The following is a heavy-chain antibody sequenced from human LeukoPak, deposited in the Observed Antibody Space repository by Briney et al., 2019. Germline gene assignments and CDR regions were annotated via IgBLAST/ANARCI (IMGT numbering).Heavy chain of an antibody. CDR1: GGSISSYY. CDR2: IYISGST. Sequence: PSETLSLTCTVSGGSISSYYWSWIRQPAGKGLEWIGRIYISGSTNYNPSLKSRATMSVDTSKNQFSLKLSSVTAADTAVYYCARDYSVDGSSGRYNWFDPWGQGTLVTVSS. D-gene: IGHD6-19*01. CDR3: ARDYSVDGSSGRYNWFDP. V-gene: IGHV4-4*07. J-gene: IGHJ5*02.